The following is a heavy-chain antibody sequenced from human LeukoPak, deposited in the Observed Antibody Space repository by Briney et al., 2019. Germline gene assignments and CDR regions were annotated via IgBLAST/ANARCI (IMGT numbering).Heavy chain of an antibody. CDR2: IYYSGST. Sequence: PSQTLSLTCTVSAGSISSYYWSRIRQPPGKGLEWIAYIYYSGSTNYNPSLKGRVTISVDTSKNQFSLKLSSVTAADTAVYYCARVYYSNSYDYWYFDLWGRGTLVTVSS. V-gene: IGHV4-59*01. CDR1: AGSISSYY. D-gene: IGHD6-13*01. J-gene: IGHJ2*01. CDR3: ARVYYSNSYDYWYFDL.